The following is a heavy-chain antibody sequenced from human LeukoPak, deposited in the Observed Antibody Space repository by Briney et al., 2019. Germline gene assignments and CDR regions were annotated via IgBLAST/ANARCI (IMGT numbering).Heavy chain of an antibody. J-gene: IGHJ3*02. V-gene: IGHV1-46*01. Sequence: ASVKVSCKASGYTFTKSYIHWVRQAPGQRLEWMGLINPGGDNTNYAQNFQGRVTMTSDTSARTVYMELSSLRSEDTAIYYCARIRDGYNDAYDIWGQGTVVSVPS. D-gene: IGHD5-24*01. CDR1: GYTFTKSY. CDR2: INPGGDNT. CDR3: ARIRDGYNDAYDI.